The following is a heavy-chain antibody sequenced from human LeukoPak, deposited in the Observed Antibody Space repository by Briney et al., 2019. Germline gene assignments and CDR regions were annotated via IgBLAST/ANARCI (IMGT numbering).Heavy chain of an antibody. CDR2: IHYDGSNK. D-gene: IGHD4-11*01. Sequence: GGTLRLSCAASGFTFSSYGMSWVRQAPGKGLEWVAFIHYDGSNKYYADSVKGRFTISRDNSKNTLYLQMNSLRAEDTAVFYCARDAGLTTFDYWGQGTLVTVSS. J-gene: IGHJ4*02. V-gene: IGHV3-30*02. CDR3: ARDAGLTTFDY. CDR1: GFTFSSYG.